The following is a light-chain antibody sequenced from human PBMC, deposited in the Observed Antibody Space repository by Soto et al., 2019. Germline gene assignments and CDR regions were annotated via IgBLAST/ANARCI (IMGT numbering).Light chain of an antibody. CDR3: QHYNNWPRT. CDR1: QSVSSN. Sequence: EIVMTQSPGTLSVSPEERATLSCRASQSVSSNLAWYQQKPGQAPRLLIYGASTRATGIPARFSGSRSGTEFTLTISSLQSEDFAVYYCQHYNNWPRTFGQGTKVEIK. V-gene: IGKV3-15*01. J-gene: IGKJ1*01. CDR2: GAS.